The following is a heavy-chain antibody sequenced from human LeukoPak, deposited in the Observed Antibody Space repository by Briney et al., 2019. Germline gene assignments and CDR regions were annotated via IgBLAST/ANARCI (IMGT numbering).Heavy chain of an antibody. V-gene: IGHV3-30*02. CDR3: ARVYY. Sequence: PGGSLRLSCAASGFTFSSYGMLWVRQAPGKGLEWVAFIRYDGRNKYYADSVKGRFTISRDNSKNTMYLQVNSLRAEDTAVYYCARVYYWGQGTLVTVSS. CDR1: GFTFSSYG. J-gene: IGHJ4*02. CDR2: IRYDGRNK.